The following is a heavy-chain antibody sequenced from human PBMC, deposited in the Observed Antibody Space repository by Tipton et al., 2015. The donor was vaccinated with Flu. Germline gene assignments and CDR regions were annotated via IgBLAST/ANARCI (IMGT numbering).Heavy chain of an antibody. Sequence: TLSLTCTVSGGSISSFYWSWIRQPAGKGLEWIGRMYSSGTTKYNPSLKSRVTMSVDTTKNQFSLKLSSVTAADTAVYYCARLYTTAGWYYGMDVWGQGTAVTVSS. J-gene: IGHJ6*02. CDR2: MYSSGTT. CDR3: ARLYTTAGWYYGMDV. V-gene: IGHV4-4*07. CDR1: GGSISSFY. D-gene: IGHD2-15*01.